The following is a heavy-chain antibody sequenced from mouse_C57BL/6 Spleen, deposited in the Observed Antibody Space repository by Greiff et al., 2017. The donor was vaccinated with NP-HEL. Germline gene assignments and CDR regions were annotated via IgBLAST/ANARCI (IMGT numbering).Heavy chain of an antibody. CDR1: GYTFTSYW. CDR3: ARGRYFDV. V-gene: IGHV1-69*01. Sequence: QVQLQQPGAELVMPGASVKLSCKASGYTFTSYWMHWVKQRPGQGLEWIGEIDPSDSYTNYNQKFKGKSTLTVDKSSRTAYMQLSSLTSEDSAVYYCARGRYFDVWGTGTTVTVSS. J-gene: IGHJ1*03. CDR2: IDPSDSYT.